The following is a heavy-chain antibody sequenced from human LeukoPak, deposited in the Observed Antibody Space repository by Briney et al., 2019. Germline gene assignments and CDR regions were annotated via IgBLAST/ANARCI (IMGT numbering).Heavy chain of an antibody. V-gene: IGHV4-59*08. J-gene: IGHJ3*02. CDR1: GGSISSYY. CDR3: ARRLGTVVTPDAFDI. Sequence: PSETLSLTCTVSGGSISSYYWSWMRQPPGKGLEWIGYIYYSGSTNYNPSLKSRVTISVDTSKNQFSLKLSSVTAADTAVYYCARRLGTVVTPDAFDIWGQGTMDTVSS. CDR2: IYYSGST. D-gene: IGHD4-23*01.